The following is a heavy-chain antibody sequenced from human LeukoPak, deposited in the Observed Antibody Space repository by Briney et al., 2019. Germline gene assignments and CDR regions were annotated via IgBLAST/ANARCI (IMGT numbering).Heavy chain of an antibody. V-gene: IGHV4-59*01. CDR1: GGPISLYY. CDR3: ARGRGSLTY. D-gene: IGHD3-10*01. Sequence: PSETLSLTCTVSGGPISLYYWSWIRQPPGKGLEWIGYFCDTRSPKYNPSLERRVTISVDMSRNQFSLSLTSVTAADTAVYYCARGRGSLTYWGQGTLATVSS. J-gene: IGHJ4*02. CDR2: FCDTRSP.